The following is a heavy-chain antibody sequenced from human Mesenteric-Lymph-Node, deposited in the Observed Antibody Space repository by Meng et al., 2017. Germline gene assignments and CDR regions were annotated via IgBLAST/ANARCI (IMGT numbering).Heavy chain of an antibody. D-gene: IGHD3-9*01. V-gene: IGHV1-18*01. Sequence: ASVKVSCKASGGTFSSYAIRWVRQAPGQGLEWMGWISAYNGNTNYAQKLQGRVTMTTDTSTSTAYMELRSLRSDDTAVYYCARAMIRYFDWLSWFDPWGQGTLVTVSS. CDR2: ISAYNGNT. CDR1: GGTFSSYA. J-gene: IGHJ5*02. CDR3: ARAMIRYFDWLSWFDP.